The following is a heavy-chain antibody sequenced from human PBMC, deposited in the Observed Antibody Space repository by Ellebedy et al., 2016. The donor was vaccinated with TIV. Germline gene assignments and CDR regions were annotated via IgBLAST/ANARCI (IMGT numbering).Heavy chain of an antibody. J-gene: IGHJ4*02. V-gene: IGHV5-51*01. Sequence: GESLKISCRGSGYDFTTYWITWVRQMPGKGLEWMGIIYPGDSDIRYSPSFQGQVSISADKSISTAYLQWRSLKASDTAMYYCARLGSFSFDYWGQGTLVTVSS. CDR2: IYPGDSDI. CDR3: ARLGSFSFDY. CDR1: GYDFTTYW. D-gene: IGHD3-16*01.